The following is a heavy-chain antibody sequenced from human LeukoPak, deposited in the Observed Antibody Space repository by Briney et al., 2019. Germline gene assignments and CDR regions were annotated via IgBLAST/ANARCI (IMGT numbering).Heavy chain of an antibody. CDR2: IYPGDSDT. V-gene: IGHV5-51*01. CDR1: GYSFTSYW. Sequence: GESLKISCKGSGYSFTSYWIGWVLQMAGKGLEWMVIIYPGDSDTRYSPSFQGQVTISADKSISTAYLQWSSLKASDTAMYYCARQGCSSTSCYDFDYWGQGTLVTASS. J-gene: IGHJ4*02. CDR3: ARQGCSSTSCYDFDY. D-gene: IGHD2-2*01.